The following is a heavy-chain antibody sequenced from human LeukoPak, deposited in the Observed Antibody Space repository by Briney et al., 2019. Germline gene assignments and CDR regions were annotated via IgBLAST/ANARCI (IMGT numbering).Heavy chain of an antibody. CDR2: IIPIFGTA. CDR1: GGTFSSYA. V-gene: IGHV1-69*05. J-gene: IGHJ5*02. D-gene: IGHD2-2*01. Sequence: SVKVSCKASGGTFSSYAISWVRQAPGQGLEWMGGIIPIFGTANYAQKLQGRVTMTTDTSTSTAYMELRSLRSDDTAVYYCARAGIVVVPAAISEVGLWFDPWGQGTLVTVSS. CDR3: ARAGIVVVPAAISEVGLWFDP.